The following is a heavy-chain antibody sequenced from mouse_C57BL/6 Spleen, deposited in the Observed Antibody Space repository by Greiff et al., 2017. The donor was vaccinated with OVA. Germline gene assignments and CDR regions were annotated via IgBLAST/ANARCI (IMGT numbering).Heavy chain of an antibody. J-gene: IGHJ3*01. V-gene: IGHV1-9*01. CDR2: ILPGSGST. CDR1: GYTFTGYW. Sequence: VQLQESGAELMKPGASVKLSCKASGYTFTGYWIEWVKQRPGHGLEWIGEILPGSGSTNYNEKFKGKATFTADTSANTAYMQLSSLTTEDSAIYYCARRGNYGSSQAWFAYWGQGTLVTVSA. D-gene: IGHD1-1*01. CDR3: ARRGNYGSSQAWFAY.